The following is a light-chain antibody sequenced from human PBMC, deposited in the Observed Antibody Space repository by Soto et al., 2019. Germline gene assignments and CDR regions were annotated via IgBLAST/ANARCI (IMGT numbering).Light chain of an antibody. V-gene: IGLV2-18*02. CDR2: EVT. CDR1: SSDVGKYDR. J-gene: IGLJ1*01. Sequence: SVRSQPPSVSGSPGRSVTISCTGTSSDVGKYDRVSWYQQPPGTAPKLIIYEVTNRPSGVPARFSGSKSGNTASLTISGLQAEDEADYYCSSYTSTSRYVFGAGTKVTVL. CDR3: SSYTSTSRYV.